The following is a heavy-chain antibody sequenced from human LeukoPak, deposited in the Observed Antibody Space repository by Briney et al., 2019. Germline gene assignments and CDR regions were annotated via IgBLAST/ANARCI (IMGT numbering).Heavy chain of an antibody. CDR1: GFTFSSHE. CDR2: ISSSGSTI. Sequence: GGSLRLACAASGFTFSSHEMNWVRQAPGKGLEWVSYISSSGSTIYYADSVKGRFTISRDNAKNSLYLQMNSLRAEDTAVYYCATLHYPPTVTTGTDYWGQGTLVTVYS. D-gene: IGHD4-17*01. V-gene: IGHV3-48*03. J-gene: IGHJ4*02. CDR3: ATLHYPPTVTTGTDY.